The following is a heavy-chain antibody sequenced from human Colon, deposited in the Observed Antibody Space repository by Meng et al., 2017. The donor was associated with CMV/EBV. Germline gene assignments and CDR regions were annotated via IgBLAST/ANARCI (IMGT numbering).Heavy chain of an antibody. CDR3: VRGGFGELLFP. CDR2: INHSGSA. J-gene: IGHJ4*02. D-gene: IGHD3-10*01. CDR1: GWSFSGYF. V-gene: IGHV4-34*01. Sequence: LTCDVSGWSFSGYFWTWVRQSPGNGLEWIGEINHSGSANYTASLRSRVTLSVDASKNQFSLTLHSVTAADTAVYYCVRGGFGELLFPWGQGTLVTVSS.